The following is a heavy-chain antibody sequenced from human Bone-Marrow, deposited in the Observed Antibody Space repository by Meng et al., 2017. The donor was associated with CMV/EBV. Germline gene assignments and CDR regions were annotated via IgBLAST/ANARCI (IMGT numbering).Heavy chain of an antibody. Sequence: GSLRLSCTVSGVSISSYYWSWIRQPPGKGLEWIGYIYYSGSTNYNPSLKSRVTISVHTSKNQFSLKLSSVTAADTAVYYCAREVYDSSNYYYRFDYWGQGTLVTASS. D-gene: IGHD3-22*01. J-gene: IGHJ4*02. CDR3: AREVYDSSNYYYRFDY. CDR2: IYYSGST. V-gene: IGHV4-59*01. CDR1: GVSISSYY.